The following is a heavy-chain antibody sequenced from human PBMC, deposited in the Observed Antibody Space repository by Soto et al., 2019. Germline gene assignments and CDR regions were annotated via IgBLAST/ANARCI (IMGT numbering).Heavy chain of an antibody. CDR2: ISGSGSSI. Sequence: EVQLLESGGGLVQPGGSLRLSCAASGFTFSNYAMTGVRQAPGKGLEWVSGISGSGSSIYYADSVKGRFTISRDNSKNKLYLQMTSLRAEDTAVYYCAKGGDSSSWKNWFDPWGQGTLVTVSS. CDR1: GFTFSNYA. CDR3: AKGGDSSSWKNWFDP. D-gene: IGHD6-13*01. J-gene: IGHJ5*02. V-gene: IGHV3-23*01.